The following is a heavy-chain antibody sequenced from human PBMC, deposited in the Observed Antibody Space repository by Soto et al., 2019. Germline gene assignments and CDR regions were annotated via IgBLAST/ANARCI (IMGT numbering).Heavy chain of an antibody. CDR2: IKPDGSEQ. Sequence: PGGSLRLSCAASGLTFSDNWMNWVRQAPGKGLEWVATIKPDGSEQDYVEFVKGRFTISRDNAKNSLYLQMNSLRAEDTAVYYCATVPWTAAASWGQGTLVTVSS. D-gene: IGHD6-13*01. J-gene: IGHJ5*02. CDR1: GLTFSDNW. CDR3: ATVPWTAAAS. V-gene: IGHV3-7*01.